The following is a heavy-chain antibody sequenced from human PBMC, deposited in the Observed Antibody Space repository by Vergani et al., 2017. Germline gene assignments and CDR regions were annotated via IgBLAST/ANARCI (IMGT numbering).Heavy chain of an antibody. V-gene: IGHV3-9*01. CDR1: GFTFDDYA. D-gene: IGHD5-12*01. CDR3: ARDHRGYSGYDFSEFDY. J-gene: IGHJ4*02. Sequence: EVQLVESGGGLVQPGRSLRLSCAASGFTFDDYAMHWVRQAPGKGLEWVSGISWNSGSIGYADSVKGRFTISRDNAKNSLYLQMNSLRAEDTAVYYCARDHRGYSGYDFSEFDYWGQGTLVTVSS. CDR2: ISWNSGSI.